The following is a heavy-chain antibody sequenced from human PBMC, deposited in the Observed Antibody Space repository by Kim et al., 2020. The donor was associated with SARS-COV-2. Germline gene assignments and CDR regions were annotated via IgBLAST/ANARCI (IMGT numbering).Heavy chain of an antibody. CDR3: AKEIMGSGSYPEYFQH. CDR1: GFTFSSYA. CDR2: ISGSGGST. Sequence: GGSLRLSCAASGFTFSSYAMSWVRQAPGKGLEWVSAISGSGGSTYYADSVKGRFTISRDNSKNTLYLQMNSLRAEDTAVYYCAKEIMGSGSYPEYFQHWGQGTLVTVSS. J-gene: IGHJ1*01. D-gene: IGHD1-26*01. V-gene: IGHV3-23*01.